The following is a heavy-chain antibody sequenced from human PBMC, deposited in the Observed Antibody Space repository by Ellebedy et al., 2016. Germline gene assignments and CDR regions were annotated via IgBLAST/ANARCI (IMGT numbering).Heavy chain of an antibody. J-gene: IGHJ3*02. CDR2: MAPSGET. V-gene: IGHV4-31*11. CDR3: AREVDVASTSDAFDI. Sequence: SETLSLTCAVSGGSISTSGYFWSWIRQLPGRGLEWIGYMAPSGETYYNPSLESRVRISGDASTNEFSLKLSSVTTADTAVYYCAREVDVASTSDAFDIWGQGTTVTVSS. CDR1: GGSISTSGYF. D-gene: IGHD5/OR15-5a*01.